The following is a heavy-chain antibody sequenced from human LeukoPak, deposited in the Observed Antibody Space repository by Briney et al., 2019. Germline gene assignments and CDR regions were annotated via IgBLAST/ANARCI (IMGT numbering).Heavy chain of an antibody. J-gene: IGHJ3*02. CDR1: GYTFTSYY. CDR2: INPSGGST. Sequence: ASVKVSCKASGYTFTSYYMHWVRQAPGQGLEWMGIINPSGGSTSYAQKFQGRVTMTEDTSTDTAYMELSSLRSEDTAVYYCATYGALGTFYAFDIWGQGTMVTVSS. CDR3: ATYGALGTFYAFDI. V-gene: IGHV1-46*01. D-gene: IGHD7-27*01.